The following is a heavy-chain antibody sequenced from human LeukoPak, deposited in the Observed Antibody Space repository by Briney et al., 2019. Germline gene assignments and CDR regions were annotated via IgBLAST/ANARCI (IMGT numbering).Heavy chain of an antibody. J-gene: IGHJ6*03. CDR1: GFTFSSYG. D-gene: IGHD2-2*01. CDR2: IRYDGSNK. V-gene: IGHV3-30*02. Sequence: GGSLRLSCAASGFTFSSYGMHWVRQAPGKGLEWVAFIRYDGSNKYYADSVKGRFTISRDNSKNTLYLQMNSLRAEDTAVYYCAKDLIVVVPAAIRIFEEYYYYYMDVWGEGTTVTVSS. CDR3: AKDLIVVVPAAIRIFEEYYYYYMDV.